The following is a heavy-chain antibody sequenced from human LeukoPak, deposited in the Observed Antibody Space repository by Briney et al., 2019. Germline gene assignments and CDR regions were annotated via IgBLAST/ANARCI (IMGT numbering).Heavy chain of an antibody. J-gene: IGHJ6*03. Sequence: SVKVSCKASGGTFSSYAISWVRQAPGQGLEWMGGIIPIFGTANYAQKYQGRVTITTDESTSTAYMELSSLRSEDTAVYYCAGRRTTVVTPNYYYYYMDVWGKGTTVTVSS. D-gene: IGHD4-23*01. V-gene: IGHV1-69*05. CDR3: AGRRTTVVTPNYYYYYMDV. CDR1: GGTFSSYA. CDR2: IIPIFGTA.